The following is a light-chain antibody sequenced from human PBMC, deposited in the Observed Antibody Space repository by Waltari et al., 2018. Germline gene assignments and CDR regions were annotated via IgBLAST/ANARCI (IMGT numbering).Light chain of an antibody. CDR1: RSDVGGYNY. V-gene: IGLV2-8*01. CDR2: EAS. J-gene: IGLJ2*01. Sequence: QSALTQPPSASGSPGPAVTISCTGTRSDVGGYNYVSWYQQHPGNAPKLMIYEASKRPSGVPDRCSGSKSGNTASLTVSGLQAEDEADYYCTSYASSNSVVFGGGTKLTVL. CDR3: TSYASSNSVV.